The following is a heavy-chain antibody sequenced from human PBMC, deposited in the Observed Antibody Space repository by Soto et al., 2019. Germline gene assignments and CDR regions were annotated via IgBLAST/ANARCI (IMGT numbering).Heavy chain of an antibody. Sequence: GKSLKISCQVSGYTFTIYWIGWVRQMPGKGLEWMGIIYPSDSDTRYSPSFQGQVTISADQSINTAYLQWDSLKASDTAIYYCARPANTVADHFDLWGQGTPLTVSS. CDR2: IYPSDSDT. D-gene: IGHD4-17*01. J-gene: IGHJ4*02. CDR3: ARPANTVADHFDL. CDR1: GYTFTIYW. V-gene: IGHV5-51*01.